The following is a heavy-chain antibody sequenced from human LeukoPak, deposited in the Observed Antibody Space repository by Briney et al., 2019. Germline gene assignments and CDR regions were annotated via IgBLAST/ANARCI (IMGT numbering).Heavy chain of an antibody. CDR2: NYYSGST. Sequence: NPSQTLSLTCTVSGGSISSGDYYWRWIRQLPGKGLEWIWYNYYSGSTYYNPSLKSRVTISVDTSKNQFSLKLRSVTAADTAVYYCARVRRLYDYVWGSYLGDAFDIWGQGTMVTVSS. D-gene: IGHD3-16*01. V-gene: IGHV4-30-4*01. J-gene: IGHJ3*02. CDR3: ARVRRLYDYVWGSYLGDAFDI. CDR1: GGSISSGDYY.